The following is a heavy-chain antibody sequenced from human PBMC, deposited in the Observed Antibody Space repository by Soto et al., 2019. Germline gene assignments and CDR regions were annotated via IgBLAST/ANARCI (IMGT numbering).Heavy chain of an antibody. D-gene: IGHD2-2*01. CDR1: GYTFTSYG. CDR2: ISAYNGNT. V-gene: IGHV1-18*04. CDR3: ARDWADILVVPAVSDAFDI. Sequence: GASVKVSCKASGYTFTSYGISWVRQAPGQGLEWMGWISAYNGNTNYAQKLQGRVTMTTDTSTSTAYMELRSLTSDDTAVYYCARDWADILVVPAVSDAFDIWGQGTMVTVSS. J-gene: IGHJ3*02.